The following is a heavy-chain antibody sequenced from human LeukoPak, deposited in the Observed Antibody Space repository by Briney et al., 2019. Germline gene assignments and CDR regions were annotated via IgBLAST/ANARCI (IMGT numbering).Heavy chain of an antibody. CDR2: ISSSSSAI. Sequence: GGSLRLSCAASGFTFSTYSMNWVRQAPGKGLEWVSYISSSSSAIYYADSVRGRFTISRDNAKNSLYLQMNSLRAEDTAVYYCARGSTYYDSSGQVPIDYRGQGTLVTVSS. CDR3: ARGSTYYDSSGQVPIDY. D-gene: IGHD3-22*01. V-gene: IGHV3-48*01. CDR1: GFTFSTYS. J-gene: IGHJ4*02.